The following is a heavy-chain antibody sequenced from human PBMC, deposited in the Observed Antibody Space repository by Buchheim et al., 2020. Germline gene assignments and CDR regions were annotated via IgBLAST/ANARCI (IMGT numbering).Heavy chain of an antibody. CDR1: GGSFSGYY. J-gene: IGHJ6*02. Sequence: QVQLQQWGAGLLKPSETLSLTCAVYGGSFSGYYWSWIRQPPGKGLEWIGDINHSGSTNYNLSLKSRVTISVDTSKNQFSLKLSSVTAADTAVYYCARGFLWGYYYGMDVWGQGTT. CDR2: INHSGST. CDR3: ARGFLWGYYYGMDV. D-gene: IGHD3-22*01. V-gene: IGHV4-34*01.